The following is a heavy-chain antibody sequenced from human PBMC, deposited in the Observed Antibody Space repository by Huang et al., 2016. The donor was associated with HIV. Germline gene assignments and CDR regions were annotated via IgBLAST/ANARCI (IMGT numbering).Heavy chain of an antibody. CDR1: GFTFATYG. Sequence: QVQLVESGGGVVQPGGSLRLSCAASGFTFATYGMHWVRQAPGKGLELGACIRSDATDKYYADSVKGRFTASRDNSKNTRFLHMNSLRPEDTALYYCAKIPPLHANLATSGPGPVDYWGQGTLVTVSS. D-gene: IGHD6-13*01. CDR3: AKIPPLHANLATSGPGPVDY. V-gene: IGHV3-30*02. CDR2: IRSDATDK. J-gene: IGHJ4*02.